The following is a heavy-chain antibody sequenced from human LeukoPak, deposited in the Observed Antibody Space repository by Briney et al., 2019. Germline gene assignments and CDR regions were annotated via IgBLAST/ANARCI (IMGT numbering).Heavy chain of an antibody. Sequence: SQTLSLTCAISGDSVSSNSVTWNWIRQSPSRGLEWLVRTYYRSTWYNDYAVSVRGRITVNPDTSKNQFSLHLNSSTPEDTAVYYCARRLTQYDCFDPWGRGILVTVSS. V-gene: IGHV6-1*01. CDR2: TYYRSTWYN. CDR3: ARRLTQYDCFDP. J-gene: IGHJ5*02. CDR1: GDSVSSNSVT. D-gene: IGHD2-2*01.